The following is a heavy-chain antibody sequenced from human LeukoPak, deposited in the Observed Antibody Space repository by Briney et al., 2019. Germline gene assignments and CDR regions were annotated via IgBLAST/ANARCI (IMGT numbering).Heavy chain of an antibody. Sequence: GGSLRFSCAASGFTFSNAWMSWVRQAPGKGLEWVGRIKSKTDGGTTDYAAPVKGRFTISRDDSKNTLYLQMNSLKTEDTAVYYCTTDVSNYYDSSGYYRGRSEYFQHWGQGTLVTVSS. CDR1: GFTFSNAW. J-gene: IGHJ1*01. D-gene: IGHD3-22*01. CDR2: IKSKTDGGTT. CDR3: TTDVSNYYDSSGYYRGRSEYFQH. V-gene: IGHV3-15*01.